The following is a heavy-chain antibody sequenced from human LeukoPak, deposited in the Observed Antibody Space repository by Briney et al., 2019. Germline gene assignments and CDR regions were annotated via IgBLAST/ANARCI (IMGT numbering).Heavy chain of an antibody. V-gene: IGHV3-23*01. CDR3: ATYRRGYHDSSESYYFDY. CDR2: ISGSGDTT. Sequence: GGSLRLSCAASGFTFSRFAMSWVRQAPGKGLEWVSGISGSGDTTYYADSVKGRFTISRDNSKNTLYLQMNGLRAEDTAVYYCATYRRGYHDSSESYYFDYWGQGTLVTVSS. J-gene: IGHJ4*02. CDR1: GFTFSRFA. D-gene: IGHD3-22*01.